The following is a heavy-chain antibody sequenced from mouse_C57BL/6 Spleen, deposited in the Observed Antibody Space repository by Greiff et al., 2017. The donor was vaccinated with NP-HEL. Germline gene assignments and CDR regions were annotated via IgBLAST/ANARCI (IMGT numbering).Heavy chain of an antibody. CDR2: ISDGGSYT. CDR1: GFTFSSYA. Sequence: EVMLVESGGGLVKPGGSLKLSCAASGFTFSSYAMSWVRQTPEKRLEWVATISDGGSYTYYPDNVKGRFTISRDNAKNNLYLQMSHLKSEDTAMYYCAREDTGTGYFDVWGTGTTVTVSS. V-gene: IGHV5-4*01. J-gene: IGHJ1*03. CDR3: AREDTGTGYFDV. D-gene: IGHD4-1*01.